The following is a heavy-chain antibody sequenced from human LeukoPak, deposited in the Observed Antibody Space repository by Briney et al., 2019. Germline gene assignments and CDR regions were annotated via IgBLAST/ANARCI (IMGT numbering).Heavy chain of an antibody. J-gene: IGHJ4*02. CDR3: AGDRDSSGWFDY. V-gene: IGHV3-33*01. CDR2: IWYDGSNK. CDR1: GFTFSSYG. D-gene: IGHD6-19*01. Sequence: GGSLRLSCAASGFTFSSYGMHWVRQAPGKGLEWVAVIWYDGSNKYYADSVKGRFTISRDNSKNTLYLQMNSLRAEDTAVYYCAGDRDSSGWFDYWGQGTLVTVSS.